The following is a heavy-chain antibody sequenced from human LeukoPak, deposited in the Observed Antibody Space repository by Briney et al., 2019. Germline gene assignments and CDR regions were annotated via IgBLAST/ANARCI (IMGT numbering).Heavy chain of an antibody. CDR2: INPSGGST. CDR1: GYTFTSYY. CDR3: ARREGVVTGFDY. J-gene: IGHJ4*02. V-gene: IGHV1-46*01. D-gene: IGHD2-21*02. Sequence: ASVKVSCKASGYTFTSYYMHWVRQAPGQGLEWMGIINPSGGSTSYAQKFQGRVTMTRDTSTSTAYMELSSLRSEDTAVYYCARREGVVTGFDYWGQGTLVTVSS.